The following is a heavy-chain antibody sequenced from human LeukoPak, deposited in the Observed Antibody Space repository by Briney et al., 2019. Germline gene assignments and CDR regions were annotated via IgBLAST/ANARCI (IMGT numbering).Heavy chain of an antibody. V-gene: IGHV3-23*01. J-gene: IGHJ5*02. CDR1: GFPFSSYA. Sequence: PGGSLRLSCAASGFPFSSYAMSWVRPAPGKGLEWVSAICGSGGSTYYADSVKGRFTISRDNSKNTLYLQMNSLRAEDTAVYYCAKEQSVVVAATSERFDPWGQGTPVTVSS. D-gene: IGHD2-15*01. CDR3: AKEQSVVVAATSERFDP. CDR2: ICGSGGST.